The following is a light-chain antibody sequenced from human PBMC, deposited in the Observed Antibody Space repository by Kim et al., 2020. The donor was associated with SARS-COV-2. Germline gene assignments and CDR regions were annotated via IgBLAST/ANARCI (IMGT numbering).Light chain of an antibody. CDR3: QQYNSYLYT. CDR1: QSISSG. J-gene: IGKJ2*01. Sequence: ASVGDRVPISCRASQSISSGLAWYQQKPGKAPKLLIYKASSLESGVPSRFSGSGSGTEFTLTISSLQPDDFATYYCQQYNSYLYTFGQGTKLEI. CDR2: KAS. V-gene: IGKV1-5*03.